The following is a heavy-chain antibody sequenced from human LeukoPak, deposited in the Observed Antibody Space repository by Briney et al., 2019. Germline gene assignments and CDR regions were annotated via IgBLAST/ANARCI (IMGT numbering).Heavy chain of an antibody. V-gene: IGHV3-66*01. CDR3: ARGIGDPTIYYYYGMDV. D-gene: IGHD4-17*01. CDR2: IYSGGST. CDR1: GFTVSSNY. J-gene: IGHJ6*02. Sequence: PGGSLRLSCAASGFTVSSNYMSWVRQAPGKGLEWVSVIYSGGSTYYADSVKGRFTISRDNSKNTLYLQMNSLRAEDTAVYYCARGIGDPTIYYYYGMDVWGQGTTVTVSS.